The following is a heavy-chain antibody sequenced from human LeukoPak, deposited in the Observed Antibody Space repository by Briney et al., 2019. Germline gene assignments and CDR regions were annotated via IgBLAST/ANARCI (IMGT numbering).Heavy chain of an antibody. CDR3: ARGGDSYGSPTDY. CDR2: IYYSGST. J-gene: IGHJ4*02. Sequence: KSSETLSLTCTVSGGSISSGDYYWSWIRQPPGKSLEWIGYIYYSGSTYYNPSLKSRVTISVDTSKNQFSLKLSSVTAADTTVYYCARGGDSYGSPTDYWGQGTLVTVSS. CDR1: GGSISSGDYY. V-gene: IGHV4-30-4*01. D-gene: IGHD5-18*01.